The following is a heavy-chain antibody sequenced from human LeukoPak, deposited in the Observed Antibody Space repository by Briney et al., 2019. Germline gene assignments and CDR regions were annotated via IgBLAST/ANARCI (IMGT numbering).Heavy chain of an antibody. V-gene: IGHV1-2*02. CDR2: VNPNSGGT. J-gene: IGHJ4*02. D-gene: IGHD6-13*01. Sequence: ASVKVSCKASGYTFTGYYMHWVRQAPGQGLEWMGWVNPNSGGTNYAQKFQGRVTMTRDTSISTAYMEMSRLRSDDTAVYYCARDLYGSSSWPNFDYWGQGTLVTVSS. CDR1: GYTFTGYY. CDR3: ARDLYGSSSWPNFDY.